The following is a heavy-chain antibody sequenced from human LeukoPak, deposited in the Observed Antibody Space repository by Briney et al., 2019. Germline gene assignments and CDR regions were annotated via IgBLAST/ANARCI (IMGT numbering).Heavy chain of an antibody. V-gene: IGHV4-39*07. D-gene: IGHD6-19*01. CDR2: LSYSGSP. CDR3: ARVVAGAGYGMDV. CDR1: GGSISNTAYY. Sequence: SETLSLTCTVSGGSISNTAYYWGWIRQPPGKGLEWIGSLSYSGSPYYNPSLKSRVTISGDMSKNQFSLKLSSVTAADTAVYYCARVVAGAGYGMDVWGQGTTVTVSS. J-gene: IGHJ6*02.